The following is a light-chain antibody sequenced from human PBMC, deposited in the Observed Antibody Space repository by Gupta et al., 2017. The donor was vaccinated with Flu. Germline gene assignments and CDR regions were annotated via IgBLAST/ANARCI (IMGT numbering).Light chain of an antibody. CDR3: QQYSNWPLT. CDR2: GAS. Sequence: VMTQSPATLSVSPGERATLSCRASQSVSSNLAWYQQKPGQAPRLLIYGASTRATGIPARFSGSGSGTEFTLTIKSLESEDVAVYYCQQYSNWPLTFGQGTRVEIK. V-gene: IGKV3-15*01. CDR1: QSVSSN. J-gene: IGKJ1*01.